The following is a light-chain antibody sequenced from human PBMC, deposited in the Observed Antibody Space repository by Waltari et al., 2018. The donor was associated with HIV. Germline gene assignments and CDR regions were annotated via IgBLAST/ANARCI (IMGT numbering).Light chain of an antibody. Sequence: DIQMTQSRSSLSASVGDRITITCRASQSISTSLNWYQQKPGKAPNVLIHAASSLQSGVPSRFSGSGSGTDFTLTISSLQPEDFATYYCQQSFATPRTFGQGTKVEIK. V-gene: IGKV1-39*01. CDR1: QSISTS. CDR2: AAS. CDR3: QQSFATPRT. J-gene: IGKJ1*01.